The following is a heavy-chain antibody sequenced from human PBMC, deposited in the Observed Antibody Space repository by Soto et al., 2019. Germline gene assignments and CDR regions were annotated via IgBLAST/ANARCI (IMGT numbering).Heavy chain of an antibody. J-gene: IGHJ6*02. Sequence: ASVNVSCKASGYTFTGYYMHWVRQAPGQGXEWMGWINPNSGGTNYAQKFQGRVTMTRDTSISTAYMELSRLRSDDTAVYYCARGELSCDFWSGYCNYYGMDVWGQGTTVTVSS. V-gene: IGHV1-2*02. CDR3: ARGELSCDFWSGYCNYYGMDV. D-gene: IGHD3-3*01. CDR2: INPNSGGT. CDR1: GYTFTGYY.